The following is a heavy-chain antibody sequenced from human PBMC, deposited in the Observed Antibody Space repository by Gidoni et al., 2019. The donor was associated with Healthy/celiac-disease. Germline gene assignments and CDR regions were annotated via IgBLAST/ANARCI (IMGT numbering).Heavy chain of an antibody. J-gene: IGHJ3*02. CDR2: ISSSSSTI. Sequence: EVQLVEVGGGLVQPGGSLRLSGADSGFTFSSDSMKWVRQAPVSGLEWVSYISSSSSTIYYADSVKSRFTISRDNAKNSLYLQMTSLRSDDTSVYYCAIDSSGYLGMMIYAFDICGQGTMVTVSS. CDR3: AIDSSGYLGMMIYAFDI. V-gene: IGHV3-48*04. D-gene: IGHD3-22*01. CDR1: GFTFSSDS.